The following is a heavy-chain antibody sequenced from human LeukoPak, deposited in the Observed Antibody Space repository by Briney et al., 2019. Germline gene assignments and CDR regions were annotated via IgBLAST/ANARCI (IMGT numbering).Heavy chain of an antibody. D-gene: IGHD3-10*01. J-gene: IGHJ4*02. Sequence: SETLSLTCDVSGYSLRSDYYWAWIRQPPGKGLEWIGILHHTRSTYYNPSLKSRVTMSVDRSNNKFSLQLSSATAADTALYYCARDRESSPWELLLDYWGQGILVTVSS. CDR2: LHHTRST. CDR3: ARDRESSPWELLLDY. V-gene: IGHV4-38-2*02. CDR1: GYSLRSDYY.